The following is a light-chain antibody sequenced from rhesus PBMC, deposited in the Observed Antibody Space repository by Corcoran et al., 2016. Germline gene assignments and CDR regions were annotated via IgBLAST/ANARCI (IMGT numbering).Light chain of an antibody. Sequence: EIIMTQSPATLFLSPGERANVYCRASQSVNYNLAWYQQKPGHPPRLLFNDATHRATGIPGRVSGSGSGTDFTLTINSLQPEGFGVYCCLQASDWPLTFGGGAKVEIK. V-gene: IGKV3-35*01. J-gene: IGKJ4*01. CDR3: LQASDWPLT. CDR1: QSVNYN. CDR2: DAT.